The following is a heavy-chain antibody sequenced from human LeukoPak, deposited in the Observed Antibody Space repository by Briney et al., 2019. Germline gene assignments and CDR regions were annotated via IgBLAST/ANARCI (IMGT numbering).Heavy chain of an antibody. CDR1: GFTFSSYA. Sequence: GGSLRLSCAASGFTFSSYAMHWVRQAPGKGLEWVAVISYDGSNKYYADSVKGRFTISRDNSKNTLYLQMNSLRAEDTAVYYCASHSPGSIDYWGQGTLVTVSS. V-gene: IGHV3-30-3*01. CDR2: ISYDGSNK. CDR3: ASHSPGSIDY. J-gene: IGHJ4*02.